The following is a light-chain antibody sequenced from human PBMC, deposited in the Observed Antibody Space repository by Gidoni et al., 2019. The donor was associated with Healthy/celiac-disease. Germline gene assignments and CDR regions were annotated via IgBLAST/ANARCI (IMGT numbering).Light chain of an antibody. V-gene: IGKV1-33*01. Sequence: IQLIQSPSSLSASVGDRVTITCQASQDISNSLIWYQQKPGKAPKLLIYNASNLETGVPSRFSGSGSGTDFTFTISSLQPEDFATYYCQQYNNLLFTFGPGTKVDIK. CDR1: QDISNS. CDR3: QQYNNLLFT. J-gene: IGKJ3*01. CDR2: NAS.